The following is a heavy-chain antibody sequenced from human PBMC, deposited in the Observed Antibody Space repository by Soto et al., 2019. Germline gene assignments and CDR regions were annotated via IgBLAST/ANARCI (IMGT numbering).Heavy chain of an antibody. CDR3: AKLTTHFLFYYDSNRCPFFDF. Sequence: PGGSLRLSCAASGFTFSSYGMHWVRQAPGKGLEWVAVISYDGSNKYYADSVKGRFTISRDNSKNTLYLQMNSLRAEDTAVYYCAKLTTHFLFYYDSNRCPFFDFWGQGSLVTVSS. CDR2: ISYDGSNK. V-gene: IGHV3-30*18. D-gene: IGHD3-22*01. J-gene: IGHJ4*02. CDR1: GFTFSSYG.